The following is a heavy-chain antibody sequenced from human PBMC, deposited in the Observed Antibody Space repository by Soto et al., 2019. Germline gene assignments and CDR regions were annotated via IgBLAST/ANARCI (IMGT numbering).Heavy chain of an antibody. D-gene: IGHD3-3*01. V-gene: IGHV3-33*01. CDR2: IWYDGSNK. J-gene: IGHJ4*02. Sequence: QVQLVESGGGVVQPGRSLRLSCAASGFTFSSYGMHWVRQAPGKGLEWVAVIWYDGSNKYYADSVKGRFTISRDNSKNTRYLQMNSLRAEDTAVYYCARMWDDFWSGAAFFDYWGQGTLVTVSS. CDR3: ARMWDDFWSGAAFFDY. CDR1: GFTFSSYG.